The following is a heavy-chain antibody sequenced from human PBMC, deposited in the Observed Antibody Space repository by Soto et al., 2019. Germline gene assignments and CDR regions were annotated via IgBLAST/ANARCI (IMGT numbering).Heavy chain of an antibody. J-gene: IGHJ4*02. D-gene: IGHD2-2*01. CDR3: ARGRTSSTSAGDY. Sequence: ASVKVSCKASGYSFSFYGINWVRQAPGQGLEWMGWIIPSDGKTNFAQKFEDRVTMTTATSTNTAFLELRSLKSDDTAMYYCARGRTSSTSAGDYWGQGTLVTVDS. CDR2: IIPSDGKT. CDR1: GYSFSFYG. V-gene: IGHV1-18*01.